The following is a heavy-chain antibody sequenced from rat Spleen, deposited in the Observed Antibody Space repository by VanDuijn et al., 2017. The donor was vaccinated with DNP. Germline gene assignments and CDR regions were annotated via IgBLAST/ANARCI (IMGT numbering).Heavy chain of an antibody. CDR3: AGRPPPTRGPFDY. V-gene: IGHV5-29*01. D-gene: IGHD1-4*01. Sequence: EVQLVESDGGLVQPGRSLKLSCAASGFTFSKYGMAWVRQAPKKGLEWVAYISNDGGSTYYRDSVKGRFTISRDNAKSTLYLQMDSLRSEDTATYYWAGRPPPTRGPFDYWGQGVTVTVSS. J-gene: IGHJ2*01. CDR2: ISNDGGST. CDR1: GFTFSKYG.